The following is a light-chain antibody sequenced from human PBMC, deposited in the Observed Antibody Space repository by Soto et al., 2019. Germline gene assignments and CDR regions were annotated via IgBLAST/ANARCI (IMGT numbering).Light chain of an antibody. V-gene: IGKV3-20*01. CDR3: QQYGSSPT. J-gene: IGKJ1*01. CDR1: QSVHTF. CDR2: GAS. Sequence: IVLTQSPDTLSLSPGEGASLSCRASQSVHTFLAWYQQKPGQAPRLLIYGASSRATGIPDRFSGSGSETDFTLTISRLEPEDFAVYYCQQYGSSPTFGQGTKVDIK.